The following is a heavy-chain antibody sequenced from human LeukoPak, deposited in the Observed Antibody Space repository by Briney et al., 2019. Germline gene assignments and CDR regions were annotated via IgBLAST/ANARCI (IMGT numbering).Heavy chain of an antibody. CDR3: ATSGYCSSTSCGVYYYYGMDV. D-gene: IGHD2-2*01. V-gene: IGHV1-69*13. CDR1: GGTFSSYA. J-gene: IGHJ6*02. CDR2: IIPIFGTA. Sequence: ASVKVSCKASGGTFSSYAISWVRQAPGQGLEWMGGIIPIFGTANYAQKFQGRVTITADESTSTAYMELSSLRSEDTAVYYCATSGYCSSTSCGVYYYYGMDVWGQGTTVTVSS.